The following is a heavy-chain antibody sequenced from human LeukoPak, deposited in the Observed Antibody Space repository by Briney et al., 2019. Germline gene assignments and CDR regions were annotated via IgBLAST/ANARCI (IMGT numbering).Heavy chain of an antibody. CDR3: AILYCTRNSCYVDY. CDR1: GVSVSSNSYY. V-gene: IGHV4-61*01. J-gene: IGHJ4*02. Sequence: EPSETLSLTCTVSGVSVSSNSYYWSWIRQPPGKGLEWIGYISYRGSTNYNPSLKSRVTISVDTSKNQFSLKLSSVAAADTAVYYCAILYCTRNSCYVDYRGQGTLVIVSS. D-gene: IGHD2-2*01. CDR2: ISYRGST.